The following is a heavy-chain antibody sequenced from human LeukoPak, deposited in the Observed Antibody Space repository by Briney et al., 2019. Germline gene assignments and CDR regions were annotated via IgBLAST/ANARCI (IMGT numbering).Heavy chain of an antibody. CDR2: INPNSGGT. CDR1: GYTLTDYY. V-gene: IGHV1-2*06. J-gene: IGHJ4*02. D-gene: IGHD3-3*01. CDR3: ATVRYYDFWNY. Sequence: ASVKVSCKASGYTLTDYYMHWVRQAPGQGLEWMGRINPNSGGTNYAQKFQGRVTMTRDTSISTVYMELSRLRSDDTAVYYCATVRYYDFWNYWGQGTLVTVSS.